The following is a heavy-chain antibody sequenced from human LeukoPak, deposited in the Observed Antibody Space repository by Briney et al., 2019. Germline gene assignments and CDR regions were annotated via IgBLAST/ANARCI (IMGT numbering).Heavy chain of an antibody. CDR2: SNPNSGGT. V-gene: IGHV1-2*02. Sequence: SVKLSCKASGYTFTGYYMHWVRQAPEQGLEWLGWSNPNSGGTNYAQKFQGRVTMTRDTSISTAYMELSRLRSDDTAVYYCARGPYMVRGVTSENYYFDYWGQGTLVTASS. CDR1: GYTFTGYY. D-gene: IGHD3-10*01. CDR3: ARGPYMVRGVTSENYYFDY. J-gene: IGHJ4*02.